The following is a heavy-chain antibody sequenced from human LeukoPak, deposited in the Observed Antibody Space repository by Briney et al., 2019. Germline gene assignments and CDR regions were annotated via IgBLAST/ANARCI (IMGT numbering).Heavy chain of an antibody. CDR3: ARDETNGFDS. CDR1: GFTFSNYN. CDR2: INSRSTYI. D-gene: IGHD1-14*01. V-gene: IGHV3-21*01. Sequence: PGGSLRLSCGASGFTFSNYNMNWVRQAPGEGPEWVSSINSRSTYIFYADSVMGRFTISRDNAKSSLFLQMNSLRAEDTAVYYCARDETNGFDSWGQGTLVTVSS. J-gene: IGHJ5*01.